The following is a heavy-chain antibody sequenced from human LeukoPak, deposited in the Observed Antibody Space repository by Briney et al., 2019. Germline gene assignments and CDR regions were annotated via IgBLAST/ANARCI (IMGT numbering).Heavy chain of an antibody. D-gene: IGHD3-9*01. V-gene: IGHV1-2*02. CDR1: GYTFTGYF. Sequence: ASVKVSCKASGYTFTGYFMHWARQAPGQGLEWMGWINPNSGGTNYAQKFQGRVTMTRDTSISTAYMELSRLRSDDTAVYYCARERADYDILTGYYRDDYYGMDVWGQGTTVTVSS. J-gene: IGHJ6*02. CDR3: ARERADYDILTGYYRDDYYGMDV. CDR2: INPNSGGT.